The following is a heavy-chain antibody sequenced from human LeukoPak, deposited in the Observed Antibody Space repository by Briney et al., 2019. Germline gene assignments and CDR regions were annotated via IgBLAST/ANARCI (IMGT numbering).Heavy chain of an antibody. V-gene: IGHV3-7*01. J-gene: IGHJ4*02. D-gene: IGHD3-3*02. Sequence: RGSLRLSCAGSGFTFGNSWMNWFRQAPGKGLEWVAHIKQDGSDTYVDSVKGRFTISRDIAKTSLFLHMNSLTTEDSAVYYCAREHSSHFTWGQGTLVTVSS. CDR3: AREHSSHFT. CDR2: IKQDGSDT. CDR1: GFTFGNSW.